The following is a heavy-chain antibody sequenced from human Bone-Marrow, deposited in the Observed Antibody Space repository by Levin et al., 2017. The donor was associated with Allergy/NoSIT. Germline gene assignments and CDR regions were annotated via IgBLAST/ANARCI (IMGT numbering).Heavy chain of an antibody. CDR2: ISGSGGST. J-gene: IGHJ4*02. CDR3: AKGGIPYYGSGRTY. Sequence: LSLTCAASGFTFSSYAMSWVRQAPGKGLEWVSAISGSGGSTYYADSVKGRFTISRDNSKNTLYLQMNSLRAEDTAVYYCAKGGIPYYGSGRTYWGQGTLVTVSS. V-gene: IGHV3-23*01. D-gene: IGHD3-10*01. CDR1: GFTFSSYA.